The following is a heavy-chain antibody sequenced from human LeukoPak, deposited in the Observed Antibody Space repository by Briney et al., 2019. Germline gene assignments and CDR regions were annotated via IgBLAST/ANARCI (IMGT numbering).Heavy chain of an antibody. V-gene: IGHV4-59*01. CDR2: NYYSGST. CDR1: GGSITSYH. CDR3: ARGGSGTYYLY. Sequence: SETLSLTCTVSGGSITSYHYCWIRQPPGKGLEWIGYNYYSGSTNYNPSLKSRDTISVDTSKNQFSLKLSSVTAADTAVYYCARGGSGTYYLYWGQGTLVTVSS. J-gene: IGHJ4*02. D-gene: IGHD1-26*01.